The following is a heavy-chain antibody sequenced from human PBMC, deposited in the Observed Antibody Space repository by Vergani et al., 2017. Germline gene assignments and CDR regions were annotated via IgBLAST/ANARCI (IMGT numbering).Heavy chain of an antibody. J-gene: IGHJ4*02. D-gene: IGHD5-18*01. CDR3: AKDGEGYSYGYRHFDY. CDR2: ISGSGGST. Sequence: EVQLLQSEGAVVQPGGSLRLSCVASGFTFSSHAMSWVRQAPGKGLEWVSAISGSGGSTYYADSVKGRFTISRENSKNTLYLQMNSLRAEDTAVYYCAKDGEGYSYGYRHFDYWGQGTLVTVYS. V-gene: IGHV3-23*01. CDR1: GFTFSSHA.